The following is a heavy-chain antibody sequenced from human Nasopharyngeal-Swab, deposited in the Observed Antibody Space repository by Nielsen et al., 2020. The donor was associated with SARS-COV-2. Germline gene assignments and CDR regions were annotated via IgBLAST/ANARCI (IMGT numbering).Heavy chain of an antibody. CDR2: INSSGGST. CDR1: GFTFSNYA. CDR3: ASRRSPTYYDSSAIYYYYGMDV. Sequence: GESLKISCTASGFTFSNYAMYWVRQAPGKGLELVSVINSSGGSTHYADSVKGRFTISRDNSKNTLYLQMNSLRAEDTAVYYCASRRSPTYYDSSAIYYYYGMDVWGQGTTVTVSS. J-gene: IGHJ6*02. V-gene: IGHV3-23*01. D-gene: IGHD3-22*01.